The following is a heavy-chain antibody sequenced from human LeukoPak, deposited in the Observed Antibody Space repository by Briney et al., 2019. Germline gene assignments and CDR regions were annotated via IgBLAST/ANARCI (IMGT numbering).Heavy chain of an antibody. CDR1: GGSISIVSYY. V-gene: IGHV4-61*02. Sequence: SETLSLTCTVSGGSISIVSYYWSWLRQPAGRGLEWIGRMYTSGSTNYNPSLKSRVTISVDTSKNQFSLKLSSVTAADTAVYYCARGVTYCSSTSCHPYFDYWGQGTLVTVSS. J-gene: IGHJ4*02. CDR3: ARGVTYCSSTSCHPYFDY. CDR2: MYTSGST. D-gene: IGHD2-2*01.